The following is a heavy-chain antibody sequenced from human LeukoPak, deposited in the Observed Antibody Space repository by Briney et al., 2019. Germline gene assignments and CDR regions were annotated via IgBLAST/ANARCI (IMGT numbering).Heavy chain of an antibody. CDR1: GFTVSSNY. D-gene: IGHD5-24*01. CDR3: ARTRVEMATIDAFDI. CDR2: IYTGGST. J-gene: IGHJ3*02. V-gene: IGHV3-53*01. Sequence: AGGSLRLSCAASGFTVSSNYMNWVRQAPGKGLEWVSVIYTGGSTYYADSVKGRFTISRDNSKNTLHLQMNSLRAEDTAVYYCARTRVEMATIDAFDIWGQGTMVTVSS.